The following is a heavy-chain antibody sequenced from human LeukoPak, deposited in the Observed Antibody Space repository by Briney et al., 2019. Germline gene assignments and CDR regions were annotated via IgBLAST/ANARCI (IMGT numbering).Heavy chain of an antibody. Sequence: GGSPSPSRAPAGFTVISFTMHLRRQAPGKGLVWVSRITSDGKTNYADSVKGRFTISRDNAKNTVSLQMNSLRAEDTGVYYCARAASELSGYFPEYFEHWGQGTLVTVSS. V-gene: IGHV3-74*01. CDR2: ITSDGKT. J-gene: IGHJ1*01. CDR3: ARAASELSGYFPEYFEH. CDR1: GFTVISFT. D-gene: IGHD3-22*01.